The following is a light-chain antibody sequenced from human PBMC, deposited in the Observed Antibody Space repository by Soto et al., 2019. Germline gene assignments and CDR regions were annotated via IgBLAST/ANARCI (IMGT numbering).Light chain of an antibody. CDR1: QSVSSH. Sequence: IVMTQSPATLSVSPGERATLSCRASQSVSSHLSWYQQKPGHAPRLLIYDASTIATGITPMFSGSGCGEEFTLTISSLPSEDFAVYYCQNDNTWPLAFGQGTKVEVK. J-gene: IGKJ1*01. V-gene: IGKV3-15*01. CDR3: QNDNTWPLA. CDR2: DAS.